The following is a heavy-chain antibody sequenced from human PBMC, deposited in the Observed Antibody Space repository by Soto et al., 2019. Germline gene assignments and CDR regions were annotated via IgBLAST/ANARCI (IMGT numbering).Heavy chain of an antibody. CDR3: ARVHSSSYHFLDY. Sequence: EVQLVESGGGLVQPGGSLRLSCAASGFTVSSYHMSWVRQAPGKGLEWVSVIYSAGSADFADSVKGRFTISTDNSKNTLYLQMSSLRAEDTAVYYCARVHSSSYHFLDYWGQGTLVTVSS. D-gene: IGHD6-13*01. V-gene: IGHV3-66*01. CDR2: IYSAGSA. CDR1: GFTVSSYH. J-gene: IGHJ4*02.